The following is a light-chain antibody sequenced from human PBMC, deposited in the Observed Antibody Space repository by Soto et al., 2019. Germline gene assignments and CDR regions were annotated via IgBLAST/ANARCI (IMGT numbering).Light chain of an antibody. J-gene: IGKJ4*01. CDR2: GAS. Sequence: EVVMTQSPATLSVSPGDKATLSCRASQSVSSHLAWYQQKPGQAPRLLIYGASTRASGVPARFSGSGAGTEFTLTISSLQSEDFAIYYCQQYDDWRVLTVGGGTKVEI. V-gene: IGKV3-15*01. CDR1: QSVSSH. CDR3: QQYDDWRVLT.